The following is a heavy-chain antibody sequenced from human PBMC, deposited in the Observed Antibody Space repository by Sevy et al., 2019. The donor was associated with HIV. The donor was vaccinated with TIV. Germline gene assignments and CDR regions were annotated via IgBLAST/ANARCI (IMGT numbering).Heavy chain of an antibody. CDR1: GFTFSSYA. V-gene: IGHV3-23*01. Sequence: GGSLRLSCAASGFTFSSYAMSWVRQAPGKGLEWVSSISGPGGTTYYADSVKGRFTISRDNSKNTLYLQMNGLRADDSAVYYCAKGDEPATDYGDYVPNAFDIWGQGTMVTVSS. CDR3: AKGDEPATDYGDYVPNAFDI. D-gene: IGHD4-17*01. CDR2: ISGPGGTT. J-gene: IGHJ3*02.